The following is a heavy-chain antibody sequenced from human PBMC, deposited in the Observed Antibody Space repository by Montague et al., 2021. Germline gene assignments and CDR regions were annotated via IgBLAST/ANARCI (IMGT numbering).Heavy chain of an antibody. D-gene: IGHD3-22*01. CDR2: IKGKSDGGTT. J-gene: IGHJ5*02. V-gene: IGHV3-15*01. CDR3: TTDLGDYYDSSCYYFDN. CDR1: GFVLRLSW. Sequence: SLRLSCAASGFVLRLSWMNWFRQTPGEGLEWVGRIKGKSDGGTTHYAAPVKGRFTISRDDSTNTLFLQMNRLKIEDTAVYFCTTDLGDYYDSSCYYFDNWSQGTLVTVSS.